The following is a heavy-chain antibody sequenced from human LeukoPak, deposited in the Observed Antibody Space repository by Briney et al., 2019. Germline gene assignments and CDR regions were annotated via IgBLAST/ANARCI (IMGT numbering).Heavy chain of an antibody. V-gene: IGHV3-23*01. CDR3: VKASVTTTRYFYYMDV. CDR1: GFTFSDFA. J-gene: IGHJ6*03. CDR2: LSDSGVRT. Sequence: GGSLRLSCATSGFTFSDFAMNWVRQAPGKGLEGVSTLSDSGVRTYYADSVKGRFTISRDNSKKTLYLQMKSLRAEDTAVYYCVKASVTTTRYFYYMDVWGKGTTVTVSS. D-gene: IGHD4-17*01.